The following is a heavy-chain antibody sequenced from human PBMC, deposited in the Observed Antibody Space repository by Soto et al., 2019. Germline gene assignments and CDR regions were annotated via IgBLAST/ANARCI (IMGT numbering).Heavy chain of an antibody. J-gene: IGHJ4*02. CDR2: ISGSGGST. D-gene: IGHD1-26*01. Sequence: EVQLLESGGGLVQPGGSLRLSCAASGFTFSSYAMRWVRQAPVQGLEWVSAISGSGGSTYYADSVKGRFTISRDNSKNTLYRQMNSLRAEDTAVYYCARRGSGSYYAYWGQGTLVTVSS. CDR3: ARRGSGSYYAY. CDR1: GFTFSSYA. V-gene: IGHV3-23*01.